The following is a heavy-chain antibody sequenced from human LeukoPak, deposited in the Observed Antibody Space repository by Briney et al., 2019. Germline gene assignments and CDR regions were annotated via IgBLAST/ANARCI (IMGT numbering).Heavy chain of an antibody. CDR1: SGSFSGYS. D-gene: IGHD4-17*01. Sequence: PSETLSLTCAVYSGSFSGYSWSWIRQPPGKGLEWIGEINHSGSINYNPSVRSRVTISEDTSKIQFSLKLNSVTAADTAVYYCARGRGDEYGDYDYWGQGSLVTVSS. CDR2: INHSGSI. J-gene: IGHJ4*02. CDR3: ARGRGDEYGDYDY. V-gene: IGHV4-34*01.